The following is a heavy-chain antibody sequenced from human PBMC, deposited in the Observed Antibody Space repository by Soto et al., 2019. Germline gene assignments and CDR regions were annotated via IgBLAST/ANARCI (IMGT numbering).Heavy chain of an antibody. V-gene: IGHV4-59*01. CDR2: IYYSGST. CDR1: VGSISSYY. D-gene: IGHD6-13*01. Sequence: PSETLSLTCTVSVGSISSYYWSWIRQPPGKGLEWIGYIYYSGSTNYNPSLKSRVTISVDTSKNQFSLKLSSVTAADTAVYYCARDLVRTDSSSWYYYYYGMDVWGQGTTVTVSS. J-gene: IGHJ6*02. CDR3: ARDLVRTDSSSWYYYYYGMDV.